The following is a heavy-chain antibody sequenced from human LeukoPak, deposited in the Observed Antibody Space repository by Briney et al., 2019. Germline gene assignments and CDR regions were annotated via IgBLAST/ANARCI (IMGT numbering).Heavy chain of an antibody. D-gene: IGHD2-2*01. J-gene: IGHJ5*02. CDR3: ARDPVGCSSTSCYPHINWFDP. CDR1: GGTFSSYA. V-gene: IGHV1-69*13. CDR2: IIPIFGTA. Sequence: ASVKVSCKASGGTFSSYAISWVRQAPGQGLEWMGGIIPIFGTANYAQKFQGRVTITADESTSTAYMELSSLRSEDTAVYYCARDPVGCSSTSCYPHINWFDPWGQGTLVTVSS.